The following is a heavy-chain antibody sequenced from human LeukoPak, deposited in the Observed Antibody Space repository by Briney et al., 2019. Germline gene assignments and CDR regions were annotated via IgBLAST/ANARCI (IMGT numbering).Heavy chain of an antibody. Sequence: GGSLRLSCAASGFTFSSYGMHWVRQAPGKGLEWVAVISYDGSNKYYADSVKGRFTISRDNSKNTLYLQMNSLRAEDTAVYYCAKESRYGFGPEEVPLDYWGQGTLVTVSS. CDR3: AKESRYGFGPEEVPLDY. CDR2: ISYDGSNK. V-gene: IGHV3-30*18. J-gene: IGHJ4*02. D-gene: IGHD3-3*01. CDR1: GFTFSSYG.